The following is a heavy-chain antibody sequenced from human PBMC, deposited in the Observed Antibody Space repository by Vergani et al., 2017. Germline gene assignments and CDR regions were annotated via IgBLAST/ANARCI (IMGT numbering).Heavy chain of an antibody. V-gene: IGHV3-73*02. D-gene: IGHD3-10*01. J-gene: IGHJ6*02. CDR3: TRHGLSSGSSKGYYYYGMDV. Sequence: EVQLVESGGGLVQPGGSLKLSCAASGFTFSGSAMHWVRQASGKGLEWVGRIRSKANSYATAYAASVKGRFTISRDDSKNTAYLQMNSLKTEDTAVYYCTRHGLSSGSSKGYYYYGMDVRGQGTTVTVSS. CDR2: IRSKANSYAT. CDR1: GFTFSGSA.